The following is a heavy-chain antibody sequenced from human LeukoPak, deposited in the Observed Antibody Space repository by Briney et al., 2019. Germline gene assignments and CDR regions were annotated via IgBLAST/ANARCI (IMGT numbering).Heavy chain of an antibody. Sequence: GGSLRLSCAASGFTFSSYWMHWVRQAPGKGLVWVSRINPDGSSTSYADSVKGRFTISRDNAKNTLYLQMNSLRAEDTAVYYCARDPRLRNDIVVVPAAIRDYYYSYYMDIWGKGTTVTVSS. V-gene: IGHV3-74*01. J-gene: IGHJ6*03. CDR2: INPDGSST. CDR3: ARDPRLRNDIVVVPAAIRDYYYSYYMDI. D-gene: IGHD2-2*02. CDR1: GFTFSSYW.